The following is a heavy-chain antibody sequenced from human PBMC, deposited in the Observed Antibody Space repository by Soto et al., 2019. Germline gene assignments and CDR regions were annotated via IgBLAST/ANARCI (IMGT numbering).Heavy chain of an antibody. CDR3: ARRYGASFDY. Sequence: SETLSLTCTVSGDSISSYYWGWIRQPPGKEMEWIGYISPSGGSAYNPSLQSRVAISLDTSKSQFSLKLSSVTAADTAVYYCARRYGASFDYWGQGTLVTVSS. CDR1: GDSISSYY. CDR2: ISPSGGS. J-gene: IGHJ4*02. D-gene: IGHD4-17*01. V-gene: IGHV4-59*01.